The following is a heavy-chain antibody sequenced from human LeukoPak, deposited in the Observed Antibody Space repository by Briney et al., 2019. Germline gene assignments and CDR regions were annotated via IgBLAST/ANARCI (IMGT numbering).Heavy chain of an antibody. J-gene: IGHJ4*02. D-gene: IGHD1-1*01. CDR3: VRDRRTGRTSFDY. Sequence: GGSLRLSCAASGFTFSSYAMHWVRQAPGKGLEWVAVISYDGSNKYYADSVKGRFTISRDNSKNTLYLQMNSLRADDTAVYYCVRDRRTGRTSFDYWGLGALVTVSS. CDR2: ISYDGSNK. V-gene: IGHV3-30*04. CDR1: GFTFSSYA.